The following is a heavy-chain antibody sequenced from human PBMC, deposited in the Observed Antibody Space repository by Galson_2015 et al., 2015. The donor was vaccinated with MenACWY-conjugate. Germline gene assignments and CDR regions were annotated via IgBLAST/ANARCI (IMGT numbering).Heavy chain of an antibody. CDR2: IKSQGAGGTT. CDR1: GFTFTNAW. CDR3: AADVPDGGGGEFDY. J-gene: IGHJ4*02. Sequence: SLRLSCAASGFTFTNAWMSWVRQAPGKGLEWLGLIKSQGAGGTTHYAAPVQGRFTISRDDSKNTLYVQINSLKTEDTAVYYCAADVPDGGGGEFDYWGQGTLVTVSS. D-gene: IGHD3-16*01. V-gene: IGHV3-15*01.